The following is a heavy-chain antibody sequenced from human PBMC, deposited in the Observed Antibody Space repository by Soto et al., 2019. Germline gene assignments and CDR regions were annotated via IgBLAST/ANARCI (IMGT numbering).Heavy chain of an antibody. CDR3: STRAYDTNGYYRFDP. CDR1: GGSFSGHS. Sequence: QVQLQQWGAGPLKPSETLSLTCAVYGGSFSGHSWTWIRQSPGKGLEWIGDINHSGRVNYSPSLKSRVTISLDTSKNQFSLTLSAVTAADTAMYYCSTRAYDTNGYYRFDPWGQGTLVTVSS. CDR2: INHSGRV. J-gene: IGHJ5*01. V-gene: IGHV4-34*01. D-gene: IGHD3-22*01.